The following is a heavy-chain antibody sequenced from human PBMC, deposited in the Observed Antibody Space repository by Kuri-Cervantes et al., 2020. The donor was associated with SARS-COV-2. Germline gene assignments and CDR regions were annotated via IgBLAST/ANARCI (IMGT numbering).Heavy chain of an antibody. Sequence: GSLRLSCTVSGGSVSSGSYYWSWIRQPPGKGLEWIGYIYYTGSTNYSPSLKSRVTISVDTSKNQFSLKLSSVTAADTAVYYCARGAAGTIEDYYYGMDVWGQGTTVTVSS. CDR2: IYYTGST. CDR3: ARGAAGTIEDYYYGMDV. J-gene: IGHJ6*02. D-gene: IGHD6-13*01. CDR1: GGSVSSGSYY. V-gene: IGHV4-61*01.